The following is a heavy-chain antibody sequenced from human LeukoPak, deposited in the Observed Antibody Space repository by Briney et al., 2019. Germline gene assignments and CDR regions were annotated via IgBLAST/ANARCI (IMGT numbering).Heavy chain of an antibody. V-gene: IGHV2-5*02. CDR2: IYWDDDE. J-gene: IGHJ5*02. CDR3: ARRTSDTMVRGVPNWFDP. Sequence: SGPTLVNPTQTLTLTCSFSGFSLSTSGVGVGWIRQPPGKALEWLVLIYWDDDERYNPSLESRLTITKDTSKNQVVLTMTNVDPVDTATYYCARRTSDTMVRGVPNWFDPWGQGTLVTVSS. D-gene: IGHD3-10*01. CDR1: GFSLSTSGVG.